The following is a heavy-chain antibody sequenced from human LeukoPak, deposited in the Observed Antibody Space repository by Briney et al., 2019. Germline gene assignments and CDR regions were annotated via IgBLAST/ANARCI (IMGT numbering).Heavy chain of an antibody. J-gene: IGHJ4*02. CDR2: IYYSGST. CDR3: ARVGSIAVAGDFDY. Sequence: SETLSLTCTASGGSISSYYWSWIRQPPGKGLEWIGYIYYSGSTNYNPSLKSRVTISVDTSKNQFSLKLSSVTAAGTAVYYCARVGSIAVAGDFDYWGQGTLVTVSS. D-gene: IGHD6-19*01. V-gene: IGHV4-59*01. CDR1: GGSISSYY.